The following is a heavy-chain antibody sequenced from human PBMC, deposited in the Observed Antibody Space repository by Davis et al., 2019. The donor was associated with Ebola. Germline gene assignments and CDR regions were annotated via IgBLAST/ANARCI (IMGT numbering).Heavy chain of an antibody. D-gene: IGHD4-17*01. V-gene: IGHV3-64*02. CDR3: ARDYGDVLWFFDL. CDR1: GFSFSRYA. Sequence: PGGSLRLSCAASGFSFSRYAMHWVRQAPGKGLEYVSGISSNGGNKYYADSVRGRFSISRDNSKNTLYLQMGSLRVEDMALYYCARDYGDVLWFFDLWGRGTLVTVSS. J-gene: IGHJ2*01. CDR2: ISSNGGNK.